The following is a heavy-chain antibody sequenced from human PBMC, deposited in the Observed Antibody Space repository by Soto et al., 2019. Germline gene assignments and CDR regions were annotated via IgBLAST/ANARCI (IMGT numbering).Heavy chain of an antibody. J-gene: IGHJ6*03. CDR1: GGSISSYY. Sequence: SETLSLTCTVSGGSISSYYWGWIRQPPGKGLEWIGYIYYSGSTNYNPSLKSRVTISVDTSKNQFSLKLSSVTAADTAVYYCARLFRYSSSWYAGSGYYYYYYMDVWGKGTTVTVSS. CDR2: IYYSGST. V-gene: IGHV4-59*08. D-gene: IGHD6-13*01. CDR3: ARLFRYSSSWYAGSGYYYYYYMDV.